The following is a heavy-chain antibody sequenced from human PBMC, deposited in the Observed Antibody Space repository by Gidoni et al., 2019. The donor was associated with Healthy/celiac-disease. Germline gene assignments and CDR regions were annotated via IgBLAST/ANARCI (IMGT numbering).Heavy chain of an antibody. CDR3: ARSARIAAPYYFDY. CDR1: GGSISSGSYY. D-gene: IGHD6-13*01. J-gene: IGHJ4*02. Sequence: QVQLQESGPGLVKPAQTLSLTCTVSGGSISSGSYYWRWIRQPAGKGLEWIGRIYTSGGTNYTPSLKSRVTISVDTSKNQFSLKLSSVTAADTAVYYCARSARIAAPYYFDYWGQGTLVTVSS. CDR2: IYTSGGT. V-gene: IGHV4-61*02.